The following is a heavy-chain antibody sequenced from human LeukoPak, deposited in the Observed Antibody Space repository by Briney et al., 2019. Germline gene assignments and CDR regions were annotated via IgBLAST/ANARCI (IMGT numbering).Heavy chain of an antibody. Sequence: GGSLRLSCAASGFILNTFAMNWVRQAPGKGLEWVSSVRGSVGDITDYADSVKGRFTISRSKSTNTLYLQMNSLRVGDTAIYHCARSPSLDGGYYRSTYHHYMDVWGKGTTVTVSS. J-gene: IGHJ6*03. CDR1: GFILNTFA. CDR3: ARSPSLDGGYYRSTYHHYMDV. V-gene: IGHV3-23*01. CDR2: VRGSVGDIT. D-gene: IGHD3-3*01.